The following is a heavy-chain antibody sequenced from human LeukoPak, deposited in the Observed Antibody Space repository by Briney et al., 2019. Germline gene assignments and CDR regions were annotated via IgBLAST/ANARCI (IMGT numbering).Heavy chain of an antibody. CDR1: GYTFTSYG. J-gene: IGHJ6*02. Sequence: ASVKVSCKASGYTFTSYGISWVRQAPGQGLEWMGWISAYNGNTNYAQKLQGRVTMTTDTSTSTAYMELRSLRSDDTAVYYCARDLGATKGYYYYYGMDVWGQGTTVTVSS. V-gene: IGHV1-18*01. CDR3: ARDLGATKGYYYYYGMDV. D-gene: IGHD1-26*01. CDR2: ISAYNGNT.